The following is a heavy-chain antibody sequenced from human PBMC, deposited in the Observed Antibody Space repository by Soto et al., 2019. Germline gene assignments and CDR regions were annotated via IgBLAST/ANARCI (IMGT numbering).Heavy chain of an antibody. D-gene: IGHD3-10*01. CDR1: GLIFSNHA. J-gene: IGHJ5*02. Sequence: GGSRRLSFEASGLIFSNHAMSWVRQAPGKGLEWVSSISGNGIATYYADSLKGRFTISRDNSKNTLYLQMNRLRADDTAVYYCAKDAISIVRATNNWFDPWGQGTLVTVSS. CDR3: AKDAISIVRATNNWFDP. V-gene: IGHV3-23*01. CDR2: ISGNGIAT.